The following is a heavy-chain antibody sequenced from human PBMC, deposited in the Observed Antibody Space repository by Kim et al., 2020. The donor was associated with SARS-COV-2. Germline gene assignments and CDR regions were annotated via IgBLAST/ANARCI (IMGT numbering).Heavy chain of an antibody. J-gene: IGHJ5*02. CDR1: GYTFTSYG. Sequence: ASVKVSCKASGYTFTSYGISWVRQAPGQGLEWMGWISAYNGNTNYAQKLQGRVTMTTDTSTSTAYMELRSLRSDDTAVYYCARGSYDILTAPFFDPWGQGTLVTVSS. D-gene: IGHD3-9*01. CDR3: ARGSYDILTAPFFDP. V-gene: IGHV1-18*01. CDR2: ISAYNGNT.